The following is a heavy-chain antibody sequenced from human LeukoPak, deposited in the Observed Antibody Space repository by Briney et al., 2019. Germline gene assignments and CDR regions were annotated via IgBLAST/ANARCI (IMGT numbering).Heavy chain of an antibody. CDR3: ARALYGDYGMDV. V-gene: IGHV4-34*01. J-gene: IGHJ6*02. CDR1: GGSFSGYY. Sequence: SETVSLTCAVYGGSFSGYYWSWIRQPPGKGLEWIGEINHSGSTNYNPSLKSRVTISVDTSKNQFSLKLSSVTAADTAVYYCARALYGDYGMDVWGQGTTVTVSS. CDR2: INHSGST. D-gene: IGHD4-17*01.